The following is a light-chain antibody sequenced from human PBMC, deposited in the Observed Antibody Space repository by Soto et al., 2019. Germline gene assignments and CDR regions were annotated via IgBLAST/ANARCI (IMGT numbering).Light chain of an antibody. CDR1: SGSIASNY. CDR3: QSYDATNQV. V-gene: IGLV6-57*01. CDR2: EDN. Sequence: NFMLTQPHSVSEPPGKTVIISCTRSSGSIASNYVQWYQQRPGSSPTTVIYEDNQRPSGVPDRFSGSIDSSSNSASLTISGLETEDEADYFCQSYDATNQVFGGGTKLTVL. J-gene: IGLJ3*02.